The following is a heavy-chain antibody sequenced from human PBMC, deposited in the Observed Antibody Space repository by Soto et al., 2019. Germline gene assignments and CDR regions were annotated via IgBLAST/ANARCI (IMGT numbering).Heavy chain of an antibody. CDR1: GFTLSGSP. J-gene: IGHJ4*02. CDR2: IRSRANSYAT. CDR3: AKLDYSSSSKFDY. V-gene: IGHV3-73*01. Sequence: PGGSLRLSCAASGFTLSGSPMHWVRQAPGKGLEWVGRIRSRANSYATAYAASVTGRFTISRDDSKNTAFLQMNSLRAEDTAVYYCAKLDYSSSSKFDYWGQGALVT. D-gene: IGHD6-13*01.